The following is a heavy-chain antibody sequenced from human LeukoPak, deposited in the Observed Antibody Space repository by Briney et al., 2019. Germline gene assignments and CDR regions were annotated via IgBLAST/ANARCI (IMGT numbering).Heavy chain of an antibody. D-gene: IGHD2-21*01. CDR1: RFPFSRYA. V-gene: IGHV3-33*01. CDR3: ARGGDWGY. Sequence: GTLRLSCIETRFPFSRYAMHWVRQAPGKGLEWVAVIWDDGNNKYYADSVKGRFTISRDNSKNTLYLQMNTLRAEDTAVYYCARGGDWGYWGQGTLVTVSS. J-gene: IGHJ4*02. CDR2: IWDDGNNK.